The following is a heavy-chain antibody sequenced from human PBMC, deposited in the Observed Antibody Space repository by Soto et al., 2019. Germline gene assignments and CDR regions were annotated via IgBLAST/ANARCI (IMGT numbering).Heavy chain of an antibody. Sequence: EVQLVESGGGLVKPGGSLRLSCEASGFTFSSYSMNWVRQAPGKGLEWVSSISSSSSYIYYADSVKGRFTISRDNAKNSLYLQMNSLRAEDTAVYYCAREGKRDAFDIWGQGTMVTVSS. CDR2: ISSSSSYI. CDR3: AREGKRDAFDI. CDR1: GFTFSSYS. J-gene: IGHJ3*02. V-gene: IGHV3-21*01.